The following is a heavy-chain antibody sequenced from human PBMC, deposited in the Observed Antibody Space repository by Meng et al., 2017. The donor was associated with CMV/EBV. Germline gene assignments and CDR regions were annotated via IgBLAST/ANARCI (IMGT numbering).Heavy chain of an antibody. D-gene: IGHD2-2*01. CDR1: GGSISSYY. CDR3: ARANHQEYCSSTSCYSTEYFQH. CDR2: IYYSGST. V-gene: IGHV4-59*01. Sequence: SETLSLTCTVSGGSISSYYWSWIRQPPGKGLEWIGYIYYSGSTNYNPSLKSRVTISVDTSKNQFSLKLSSVTAADTAVYYCARANHQEYCSSTSCYSTEYFQHWGQGTLVTVSS. J-gene: IGHJ1*01.